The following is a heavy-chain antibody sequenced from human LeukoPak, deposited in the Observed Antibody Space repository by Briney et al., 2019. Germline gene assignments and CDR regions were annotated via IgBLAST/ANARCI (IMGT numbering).Heavy chain of an antibody. V-gene: IGHV1-18*01. CDR1: GYTFTSYG. Sequence: ASVKVSCKASGYTFTSYGISWVRQAPGQGLEWMGWISAYNGNTNYAQKLQGRVTMTTETSTSTAYMELRSLRSDDTAVYYCARGDYDILTGPYYFDYWGQGTLVTVSS. J-gene: IGHJ4*02. CDR2: ISAYNGNT. D-gene: IGHD3-9*01. CDR3: ARGDYDILTGPYYFDY.